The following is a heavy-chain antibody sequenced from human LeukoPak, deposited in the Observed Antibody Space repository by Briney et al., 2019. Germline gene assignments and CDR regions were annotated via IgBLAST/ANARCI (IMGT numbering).Heavy chain of an antibody. D-gene: IGHD3/OR15-3a*01. CDR3: ARDVWAGSLGASDI. J-gene: IGHJ3*02. CDR2: IWYDGSNK. V-gene: IGHV3-33*01. Sequence: GGSLRLSCAASGFAFSSYGMHWVRQAPGKGLEWVAVIWYDGSNKYYADSVKGRFTISRDNSKNTLYLQMNSLRPEDTAVYYCARDVWAGSLGASDIWGQGTMVTVSS. CDR1: GFAFSSYG.